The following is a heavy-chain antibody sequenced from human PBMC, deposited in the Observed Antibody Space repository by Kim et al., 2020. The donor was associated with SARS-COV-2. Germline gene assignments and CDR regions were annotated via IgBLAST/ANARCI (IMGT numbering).Heavy chain of an antibody. D-gene: IGHD6-13*01. CDR3: ARMAAAGTDDY. CDR2: K. J-gene: IGHJ4*02. Sequence: KYYADSVKGRFTISRDNSKNTLYLQMNSLRAEDTAVYYCARMAAAGTDDYWGQGTLVTVSS. V-gene: IGHV3-30*01.